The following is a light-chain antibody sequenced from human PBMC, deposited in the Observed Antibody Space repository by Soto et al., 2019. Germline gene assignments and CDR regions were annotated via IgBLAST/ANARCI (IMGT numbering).Light chain of an antibody. J-gene: IGKJ2*01. CDR2: GAS. CDR1: QSVSSRS. V-gene: IGKV3-20*01. Sequence: EIVLTQSTGNLSWSTGERATLSCRASQSVSSRSLAWYQQKVGQATRLLIYGASRRDTGLPDMFSGIGSGTDFTLTISRLEPEDFAVYYCQQYGSSNTFGQGTKLEIK. CDR3: QQYGSSNT.